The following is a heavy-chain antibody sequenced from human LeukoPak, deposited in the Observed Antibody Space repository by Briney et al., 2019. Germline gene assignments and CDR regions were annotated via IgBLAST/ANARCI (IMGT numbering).Heavy chain of an antibody. CDR2: ISWNSGSI. CDR3: AKGISSGWYDWFDH. D-gene: IGHD6-19*01. J-gene: IGHJ5*02. Sequence: GGFLRLSCAASGFTFDDYAVHWVRQAPGKGLEWVSGISWNSGSIGYADSVKGRFTISRDNAKNSLYLQMNSLRAEDTALYYCAKGISSGWYDWFDHWGQGTLVTVSS. CDR1: GFTFDDYA. V-gene: IGHV3-9*01.